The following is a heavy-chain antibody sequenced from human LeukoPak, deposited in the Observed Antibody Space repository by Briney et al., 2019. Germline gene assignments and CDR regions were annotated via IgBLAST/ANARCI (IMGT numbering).Heavy chain of an antibody. D-gene: IGHD3-22*01. CDR2: ISGSGGST. CDR3: AKASAMIVVVSKHFDY. V-gene: IGHV3-23*01. CDR1: GFTFSSYA. Sequence: GGSLRLSCAASGFTFSSYAMSWVRQAPGKGLEWVSAISGSGGSTYYADSVKGRFTISRDNSKNTLYLQMNSLRAEGTAVYYCAKASAMIVVVSKHFDYWGQGTLVTVSS. J-gene: IGHJ4*02.